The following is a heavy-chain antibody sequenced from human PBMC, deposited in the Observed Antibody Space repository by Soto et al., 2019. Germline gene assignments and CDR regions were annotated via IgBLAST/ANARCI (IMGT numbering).Heavy chain of an antibody. CDR2: IYPGNSDA. D-gene: IGHD2-8*02. V-gene: IGHV5-51*01. Sequence: GESLQISCQASVYNFATYWIAWVRQMPGKGLEYMGIIYPGNSDARYSPSFQGQVTFSADKSISTAYLHWSSLKASDTAMYYCARQIYESDTGPNFHYYFDSWGQGSPVTV. CDR3: ARQIYESDTGPNFHYYFDS. J-gene: IGHJ4*02. CDR1: VYNFATYW.